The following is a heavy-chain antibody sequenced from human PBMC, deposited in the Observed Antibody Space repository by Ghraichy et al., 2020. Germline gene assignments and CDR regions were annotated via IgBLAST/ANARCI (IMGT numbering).Heavy chain of an antibody. CDR1: GFTFSSYA. CDR3: AKDPYSSGWYTPPALDY. D-gene: IGHD6-19*01. J-gene: IGHJ4*02. CDR2: ISGSGGST. V-gene: IGHV3-23*01. Sequence: GGSLRLSCAASGFTFSSYAMSWVRQAPGKGLEWVSAISGSGGSTYYADSVKGRFTISRDNSKNTLYLQMNSLRAEDTAVYYCAKDPYSSGWYTPPALDYWGQGTLVTVSS.